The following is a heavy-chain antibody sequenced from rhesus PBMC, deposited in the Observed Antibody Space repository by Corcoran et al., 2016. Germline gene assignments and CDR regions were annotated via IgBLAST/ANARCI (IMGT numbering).Heavy chain of an antibody. J-gene: IGHJ4*01. CDR1: GFTFSSYG. CDR2: INSGGRIT. CDR3: AKAYSSGWYPYYFDY. D-gene: IGHD6-31*01. V-gene: IGHV3S5*01. Sequence: EVQLVETGGGLVQPGGSLKLSCAASGFTFSSYGMSWVRQAPGKGLEWVSAINSGGRITDYADSVKGRFTISRDNSKNTLSLQMNSLRAEDTAVYYCAKAYSSGWYPYYFDYWGQGVLVTVSS.